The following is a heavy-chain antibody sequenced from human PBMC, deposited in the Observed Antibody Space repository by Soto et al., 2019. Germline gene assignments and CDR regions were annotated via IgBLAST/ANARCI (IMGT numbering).Heavy chain of an antibody. CDR3: ARGRIVVVPAAVNWFDP. V-gene: IGHV4-34*01. CDR1: GGSFSGYY. Sequence: SETLSLTCAVYGGSFSGYYWSWIRQHPGKGLEWIGEINHSGSTNYNPSLKSRVTISVDTSKNQFSLKLSSVTAADTAVYYCARGRIVVVPAAVNWFDPWGQGTLVTVSS. CDR2: INHSGST. D-gene: IGHD2-2*01. J-gene: IGHJ5*02.